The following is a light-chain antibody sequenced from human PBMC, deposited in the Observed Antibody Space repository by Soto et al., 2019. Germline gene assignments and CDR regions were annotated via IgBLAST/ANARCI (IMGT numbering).Light chain of an antibody. V-gene: IGKV3D-20*02. Sequence: EIVLTQSPGTLSLSPGERATLSCRASQSVSSSYLAWYQQKPGQAPRLLIYGASSRATGIPDRFSGSGSGTDFTLTISSLEPEDFAVYYCQQRSKWPITFGQGTRLEI. CDR1: QSVSSSY. CDR3: QQRSKWPIT. CDR2: GAS. J-gene: IGKJ5*01.